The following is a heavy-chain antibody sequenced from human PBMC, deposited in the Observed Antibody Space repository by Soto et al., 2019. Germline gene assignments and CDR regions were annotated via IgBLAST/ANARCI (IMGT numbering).Heavy chain of an antibody. J-gene: IGHJ6*02. Sequence: SVKVSCKSSGGTFSRNAMSWVRQAPGQGLEWMGGIIPIFHTTYYAQKFQGRVTISADESTGTAYMDLRSLRYEDTAVYYCARGETYLGVWGQGTTVTVSS. CDR2: IIPIFHTT. CDR1: GGTFSRNA. D-gene: IGHD3-10*01. V-gene: IGHV1-69*13. CDR3: ARGETYLGV.